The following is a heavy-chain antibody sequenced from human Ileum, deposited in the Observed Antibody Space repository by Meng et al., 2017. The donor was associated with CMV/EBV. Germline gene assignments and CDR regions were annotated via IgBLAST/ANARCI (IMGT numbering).Heavy chain of an antibody. CDR1: GFTFSNHW. Sequence: GESLKISCAASGFTFSNHWMSWVRQAPGKGLEWVGDIKPDGSEKQYVDSVKGRFTISRDSTKNSLYLQMNSLRGEDTAVYYCTRVVRRAMDVWGQGTTVTVSS. J-gene: IGHJ6*02. CDR3: TRVVRRAMDV. CDR2: IKPDGSEK. D-gene: IGHD2-21*01. V-gene: IGHV3-7*04.